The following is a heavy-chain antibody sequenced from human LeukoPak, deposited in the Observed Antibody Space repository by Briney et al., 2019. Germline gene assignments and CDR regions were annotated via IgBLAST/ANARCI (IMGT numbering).Heavy chain of an antibody. D-gene: IGHD4-17*01. CDR3: AREGATVTTGDY. J-gene: IGHJ4*02. CDR2: IYYSGST. CDR1: GGSISSSSYY. Sequence: SETLSLTCTVSGGSISSSSYYWGWIRQPPGKGLEWIGSIYYSGSTYYNPSLKSRVTISVDTSKNQFSLKLSSVTAADTAVYYCAREGATVTTGDYWGQGTLVAVSS. V-gene: IGHV4-39*07.